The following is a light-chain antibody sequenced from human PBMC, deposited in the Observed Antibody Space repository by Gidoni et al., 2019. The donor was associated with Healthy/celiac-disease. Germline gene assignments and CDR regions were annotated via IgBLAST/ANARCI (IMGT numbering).Light chain of an antibody. Sequence: EIVMTQSPATLSVSPGERATLSCRASQSVSSNLAWYQQKPGQAPRLLIYGASTRATGIPARFSGSGSGTEFTLTISSLQSEDFAVYYCQQYNNWPPGIFGPXTKVDIK. J-gene: IGKJ3*01. CDR3: QQYNNWPPGI. CDR2: GAS. V-gene: IGKV3D-15*01. CDR1: QSVSSN.